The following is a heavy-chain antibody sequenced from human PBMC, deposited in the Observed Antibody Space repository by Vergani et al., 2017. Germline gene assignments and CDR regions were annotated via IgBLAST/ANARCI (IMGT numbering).Heavy chain of an antibody. Sequence: EVQLLESGGGLVQPGGSLRLSCAASGFTFSSYAMSWVRQAPGKGLEWVSVISGSGDYTYYADSVKGRFTISRDNSKNTLYLQMNSLRAEDTAVYYCAKSGGFYCGGDCYSVYWGQGTLVTVSS. CDR3: AKSGGFYCGGDCYSVY. CDR2: ISGSGDYT. CDR1: GFTFSSYA. V-gene: IGHV3-23*01. D-gene: IGHD2-21*02. J-gene: IGHJ4*02.